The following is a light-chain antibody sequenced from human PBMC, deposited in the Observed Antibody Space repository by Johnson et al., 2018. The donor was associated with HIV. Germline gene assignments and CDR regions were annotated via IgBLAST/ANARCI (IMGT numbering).Light chain of an antibody. Sequence: QSVLTQPPSVSAAPGQKVTISCSGSSSNIGNNYVSWYQQLPGTAPKLLIYENNKRPSGIPDRFSGSKSGTSATLGITGLQTGDEADYYFGTWDSSLSAGPLYVFGTVTNVTVL. V-gene: IGLV1-51*02. CDR3: GTWDSSLSAGPLYV. CDR1: SSNIGNNY. J-gene: IGLJ1*01. CDR2: ENN.